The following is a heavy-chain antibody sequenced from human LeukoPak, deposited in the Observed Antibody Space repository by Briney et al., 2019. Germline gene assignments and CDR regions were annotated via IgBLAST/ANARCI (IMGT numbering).Heavy chain of an antibody. CDR1: GYTFTSYY. D-gene: IGHD3-22*01. Sequence: ASVKVSCKASGYTFTSYYMHWVRQAPGQGLEWMGIINPSGGSTSYAQKFQGRVTMTRDTSTSTVYMELSSLRSEDTAVYYCAGQPTAAGGHYYDSSGSPNAFDIWGQGTMVTVSS. CDR2: INPSGGST. J-gene: IGHJ3*02. CDR3: AGQPTAAGGHYYDSSGSPNAFDI. V-gene: IGHV1-46*01.